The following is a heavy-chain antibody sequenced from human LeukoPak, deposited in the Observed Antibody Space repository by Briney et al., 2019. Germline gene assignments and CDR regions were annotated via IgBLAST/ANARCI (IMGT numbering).Heavy chain of an antibody. J-gene: IGHJ4*02. V-gene: IGHV3-7*01. D-gene: IGHD3-10*01. Sequence: GGSLRLSCAASGFTVSSNYMSWVRQAPGKGLEWVANIKQDGSEKYYVDSVKGRFTISRDNAKNSLYLQMNSLRAEDTAVYYCASEKYYYGSGSYYRRPFDYWGQGTLVTVSS. CDR1: GFTVSSNY. CDR2: IKQDGSEK. CDR3: ASEKYYYGSGSYYRRPFDY.